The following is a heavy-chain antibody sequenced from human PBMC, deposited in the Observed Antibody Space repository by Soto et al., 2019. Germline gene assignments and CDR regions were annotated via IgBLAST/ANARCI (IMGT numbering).Heavy chain of an antibody. CDR3: ARGGYYYDSSGSPHWFDP. V-gene: IGHV1-18*01. D-gene: IGHD3-22*01. J-gene: IGHJ5*02. CDR2: ISAYNGNT. CDR1: GYTFTSYG. Sequence: ASVKVSCKASGYTFTSYGISWVRQAPGQGLEWMGWISAYNGNTNCAQKLQGRVTMTTDTSTSTAYMELRSLRSDDTAVYYCARGGYYYDSSGSPHWFDPWGQGTLVTVSS.